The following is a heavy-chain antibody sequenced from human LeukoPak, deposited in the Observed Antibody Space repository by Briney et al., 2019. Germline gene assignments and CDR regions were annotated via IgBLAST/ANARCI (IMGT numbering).Heavy chain of an antibody. D-gene: IGHD3-22*01. CDR3: SRGYYYDSSGYYHFDY. CDR2: INPSGGST. Sequence: ASVKVSCKASGYTFTTYYIHWVRQAPGQGLEWMGLINPSGGSTNYAQKFQGRVTMIRDTSTSTVYMELSSLRSEDTAVYFCSRGYYYDSSGYYHFDYWGQGTLVTVSS. J-gene: IGHJ4*02. CDR1: GYTFTTYY. V-gene: IGHV1-46*01.